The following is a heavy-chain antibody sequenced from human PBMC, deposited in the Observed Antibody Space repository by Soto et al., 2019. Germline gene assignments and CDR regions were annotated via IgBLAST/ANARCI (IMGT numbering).Heavy chain of an antibody. Sequence: SETLSLTCTVSGGSVSSGSYYWSWIRQPPGKGLEWIGYIYYSGSTNYNPSLKSRVTISVDTSKNQFSLKLSSVTAADTAVYYCARNIAVAGSVTFDYWGQGTLVTVSS. CDR2: IYYSGST. V-gene: IGHV4-61*01. CDR3: ARNIAVAGSVTFDY. J-gene: IGHJ4*02. CDR1: GGSVSSGSYY. D-gene: IGHD6-19*01.